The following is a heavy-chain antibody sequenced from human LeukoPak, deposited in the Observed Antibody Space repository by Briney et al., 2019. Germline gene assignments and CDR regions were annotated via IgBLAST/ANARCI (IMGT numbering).Heavy chain of an antibody. CDR3: ARGGIQYKNWFDP. CDR2: IIPILGIA. CDR1: GYTFTSYA. D-gene: IGHD1-14*01. J-gene: IGHJ5*02. V-gene: IGHV1-69*04. Sequence: SVKVSCKASGYTFTSYAISWVRQAPGQGLEWMGRIIPILGIANYAQKFQGRVTITADKSTSTAYMELSSLRSEDTAVYYCARGGIQYKNWFDPWGQGTLVTVSS.